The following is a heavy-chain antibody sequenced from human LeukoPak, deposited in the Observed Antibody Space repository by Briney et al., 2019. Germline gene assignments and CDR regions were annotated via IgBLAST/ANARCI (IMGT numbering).Heavy chain of an antibody. CDR3: ARDRARYCSSTSCYGDAFDY. CDR1: GGTFSSYA. V-gene: IGHV1-69*04. Sequence: ASVKASCKASGGTFSSYAISWVRQAPGQGLEWMGRIIPILGIANYAQKFQGRVTITADKSTSTAYMELSSLRSEDTAVYYCARDRARYCSSTSCYGDAFDYWGQGTLVTVSS. D-gene: IGHD2-2*01. CDR2: IIPILGIA. J-gene: IGHJ4*02.